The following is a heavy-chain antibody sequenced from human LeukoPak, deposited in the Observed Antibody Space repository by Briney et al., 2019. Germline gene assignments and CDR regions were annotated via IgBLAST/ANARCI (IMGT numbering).Heavy chain of an antibody. Sequence: GEINHSGSTNYNPSLKSRVILSVDTSKNQFSLNLSSVIAADTAVYYCARYTSSWYRGYFDYWGQGTLVTVSS. CDR2: INHSGST. V-gene: IGHV4-34*01. J-gene: IGHJ4*02. CDR3: ARYTSSWYRGYFDY. D-gene: IGHD6-13*01.